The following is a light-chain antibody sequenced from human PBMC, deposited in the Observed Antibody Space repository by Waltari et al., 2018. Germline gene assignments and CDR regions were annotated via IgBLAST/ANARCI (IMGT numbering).Light chain of an antibody. J-gene: IGKJ3*01. Sequence: DIVMTQSPDSLAVSLGERATIKRKSSQSVLYSSNNKNYLAWYQQKPGQPPKLLIYWASTREFGVPDRFSGSGSGTDFTLTISSLQAEDVAVYYCQQYYSTPFTFGPGTKVDIK. V-gene: IGKV4-1*01. CDR2: WAS. CDR1: QSVLYSSNNKNY. CDR3: QQYYSTPFT.